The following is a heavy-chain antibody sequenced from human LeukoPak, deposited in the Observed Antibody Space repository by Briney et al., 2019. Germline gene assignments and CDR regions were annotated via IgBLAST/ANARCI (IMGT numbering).Heavy chain of an antibody. CDR1: GFTFSNHW. D-gene: IGHD6-13*01. CDR2: IKQDGSEK. J-gene: IGHJ5*02. V-gene: IGHV3-7*01. CDR3: ARGSYSSSWYNWFDP. Sequence: SGGSLRLSCAASGFTFSNHWMSWVRQAPGKGLEWVANIKQDGSEKYYVDSVKGRFTISRDNAKNSLYLQMNSLRAEDTAVYYCARGSYSSSWYNWFDPWGQGTLVTVSS.